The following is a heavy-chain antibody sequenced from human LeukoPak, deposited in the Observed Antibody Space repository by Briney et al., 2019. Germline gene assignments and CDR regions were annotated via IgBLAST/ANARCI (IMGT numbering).Heavy chain of an antibody. CDR3: ARFTNYYESSGYYYWVGAFDI. J-gene: IGHJ3*02. Sequence: GASVKVSCKASGGTFSSYAITWVRQAPGQGLEWMGGIIPIFGITNYAQKFQDRVTITADESTSTAYMELSSLRSEDTALYYCARFTNYYESSGYYYWVGAFDIWGQGTMVTVSS. D-gene: IGHD3-22*01. CDR1: GGTFSSYA. V-gene: IGHV1-69*13. CDR2: IIPIFGIT.